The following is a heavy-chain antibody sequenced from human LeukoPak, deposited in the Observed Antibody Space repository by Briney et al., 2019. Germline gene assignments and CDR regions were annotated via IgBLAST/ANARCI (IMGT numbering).Heavy chain of an antibody. D-gene: IGHD3-22*01. CDR3: ARDPPSSGPESEYYFDY. Sequence: GGSLRLSCAASGFSFTDYYMSWIRQAPGKGLEWISYISGSGKTIYYADSVKGRFTISRDNAKNSLYLEMNSLRGEDTAVYYCARDPPSSGPESEYYFDYWGQGTLVTVSS. CDR2: ISGSGKTI. J-gene: IGHJ4*02. CDR1: GFSFTDYY. V-gene: IGHV3-11*01.